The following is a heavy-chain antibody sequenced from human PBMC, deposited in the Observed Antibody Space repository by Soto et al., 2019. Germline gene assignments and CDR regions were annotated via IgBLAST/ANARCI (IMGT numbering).Heavy chain of an antibody. CDR3: ARATGTPGYYYYYYYMDV. D-gene: IGHD1-7*01. J-gene: IGHJ6*03. CDR1: GYTFTSYG. Sequence: ASVKVSCKASGYTFTSYGISWVRQAPGQGLEWMGWISAYNGNTNYAQKLQGRVTMTTDTSTSTAYMELRSLRSDDTAVYYCARATGTPGYYYYYYYMDVWGKGTTVTVSS. CDR2: ISAYNGNT. V-gene: IGHV1-18*01.